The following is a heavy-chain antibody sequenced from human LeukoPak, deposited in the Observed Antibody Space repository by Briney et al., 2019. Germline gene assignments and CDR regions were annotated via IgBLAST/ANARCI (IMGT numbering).Heavy chain of an antibody. V-gene: IGHV3-23*01. D-gene: IGHD3-10*01. J-gene: IGHJ5*02. CDR2: ISGSGGST. Sequence: GGALRLFCGACGFTFFTYDRSCFRQAPGEGLQWVTAISGSGGSTSYADSVKGRFTISRDNSKNTLYLQMNSLRAEDTAVYYCAKYGSGSYYRINWFDPWGQGTLVTVSS. CDR1: GFTFFTYD. CDR3: AKYGSGSYYRINWFDP.